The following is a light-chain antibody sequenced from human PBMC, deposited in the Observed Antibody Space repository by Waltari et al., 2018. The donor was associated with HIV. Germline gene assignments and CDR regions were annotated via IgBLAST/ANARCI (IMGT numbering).Light chain of an antibody. CDR2: NNN. CDR3: AAWDDSLNGVV. Sequence: QSVLTQPPSAYGTPGQRVTISCSGSRPNIGSNTTTWYRQLPGTAPKLLMYNNNQRPSGVPDRFSGSKSGTSASLAISGLQSEDEANYYCAAWDDSLNGVVFGGGTKLTVL. CDR1: RPNIGSNT. V-gene: IGLV1-44*01. J-gene: IGLJ2*01.